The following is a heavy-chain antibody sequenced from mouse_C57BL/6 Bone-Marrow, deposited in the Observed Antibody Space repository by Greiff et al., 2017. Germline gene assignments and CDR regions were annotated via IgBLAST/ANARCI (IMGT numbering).Heavy chain of an antibody. CDR3: ARHYDYAWFAY. D-gene: IGHD2-4*01. Sequence: EVKLVESGGDLVKPGGSLKLSCAASGFTFSSYGMSWVRQTPDKRLEWVATISSGGSYTYYPDSVKGRFTISRDNAKKTLYLQMSSLKSEDTAMYYCARHYDYAWFAYWGQGTLVTVSA. V-gene: IGHV5-6*01. CDR2: ISSGGSYT. J-gene: IGHJ3*01. CDR1: GFTFSSYG.